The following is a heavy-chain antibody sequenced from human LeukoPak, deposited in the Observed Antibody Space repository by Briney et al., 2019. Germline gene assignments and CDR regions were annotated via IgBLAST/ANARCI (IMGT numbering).Heavy chain of an antibody. CDR2: INHSGST. CDR3: ARTAIRWYYYYMDV. D-gene: IGHD4-23*01. CDR1: GGSFSGYY. V-gene: IGHV4-34*01. J-gene: IGHJ6*03. Sequence: SETLSLTCAVYGGSFSGYYWSWIRQPPGKGLEWIGEINHSGSTNYNPSLKSRVTISVDTSKNQFTLKLSSVTAADTAVYYCARTAIRWYYYYMDVWGKGTTVTVSS.